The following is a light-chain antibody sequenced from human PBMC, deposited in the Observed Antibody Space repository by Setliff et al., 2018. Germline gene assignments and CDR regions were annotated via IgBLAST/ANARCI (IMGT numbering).Light chain of an antibody. J-gene: IGLJ3*02. Sequence: QAALTQPASVSGSPGESITISCTGSRSDVGAYDYVSCYQQRPGEAPKLIIYDVDNRPSGVSDRVSGSKSGNTASLTISGLLSEDEGTYYCSSYTYISTLVFGGGTKGTVL. CDR2: DVD. V-gene: IGLV2-14*01. CDR1: RSDVGAYDY. CDR3: SSYTYISTLV.